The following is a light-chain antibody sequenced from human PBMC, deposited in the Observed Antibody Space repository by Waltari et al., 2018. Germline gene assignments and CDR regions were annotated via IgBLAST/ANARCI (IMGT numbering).Light chain of an antibody. Sequence: EIVMTQSPATLSVSPGERVTLSCRASQSISSYLAWYQQKPDKAPRLLVHEASTRATSIPARFGGSGSWTEFTLTISSLQSEDFAVYYCQQYDKWPLTFGGGTEVEIK. J-gene: IGKJ4*01. CDR2: EAS. CDR3: QQYDKWPLT. CDR1: QSISSY. V-gene: IGKV3-15*01.